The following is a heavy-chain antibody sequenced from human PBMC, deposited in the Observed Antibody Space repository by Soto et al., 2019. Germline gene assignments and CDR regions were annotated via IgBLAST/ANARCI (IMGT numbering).Heavy chain of an antibody. D-gene: IGHD3-10*01. J-gene: IGHJ6*02. CDR3: GGSYGMDV. Sequence: SVKVSCKASGGTFTTYAMNWVRQAPGQGLEWMGGIIPIFGRASYAQKFPGRVTITADKSTSTTYMELSSLRSEDTAVSYCGGSYGMDVWGQGXLVTVSS. CDR1: GGTFTTYA. V-gene: IGHV1-69*06. CDR2: IIPIFGRA.